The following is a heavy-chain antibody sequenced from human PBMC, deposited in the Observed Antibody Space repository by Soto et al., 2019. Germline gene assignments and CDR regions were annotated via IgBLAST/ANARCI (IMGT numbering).Heavy chain of an antibody. J-gene: IGHJ6*02. CDR1: GYTFTSYG. CDR2: ISAYNGNT. V-gene: IGHV1-18*01. D-gene: IGHD1-7*01. CDR3: AREELRFTPQDYYYYYGMYV. Sequence: GASVKVSCKASGYTFTSYGISWVRQAPGQGLEWMGWISAYNGNTNYAQKLQGRVTMTTDTSTSTAYMELRSLRSDDTAVYYCAREELRFTPQDYYYYYGMYVWGQGTTVTVSS.